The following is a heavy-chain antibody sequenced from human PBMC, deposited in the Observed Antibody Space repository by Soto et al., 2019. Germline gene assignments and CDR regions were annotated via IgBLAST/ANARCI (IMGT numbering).Heavy chain of an antibody. V-gene: IGHV3-21*01. D-gene: IGHD3-9*01. J-gene: IGHJ6*02. CDR1: GFTFSSYS. Sequence: EVQLVESGGGLVKPGGSLRLSCAASGFTFSSYSMNWVRQAPGKGLEWVSSISSSSSYIYYADSVKGRFTISRDNAKNSLYLQMNSLRAEDTAVYYGARELLRYFDGSNSYYYYGMDVWGQGTTVTVSS. CDR3: ARELLRYFDGSNSYYYYGMDV. CDR2: ISSSSSYI.